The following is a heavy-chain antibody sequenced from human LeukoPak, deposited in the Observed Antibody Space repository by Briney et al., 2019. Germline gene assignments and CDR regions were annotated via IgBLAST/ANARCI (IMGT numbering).Heavy chain of an antibody. J-gene: IGHJ3*02. CDR2: IYYSGST. Sequence: PSETLSLTCTVSGGSISSYYWSWIRQPPGKGLEWIGYIYYSGSTNYNPSLKSRVTISVDTSKNQFSLKLSSVTAADTAVYYCARDRPPYYDFWSGYALDIWGQGTMVTVSS. CDR1: GGSISSYY. D-gene: IGHD3-3*01. V-gene: IGHV4-59*01. CDR3: ARDRPPYYDFWSGYALDI.